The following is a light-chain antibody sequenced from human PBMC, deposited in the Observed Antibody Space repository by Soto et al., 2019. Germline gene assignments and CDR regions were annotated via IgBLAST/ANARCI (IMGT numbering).Light chain of an antibody. CDR1: QSISTN. J-gene: IGKJ4*01. V-gene: IGKV3-15*01. CDR3: QHYNAQPLT. Sequence: EIVMTQSPATLSVSPGERATLSCRASQSISTNLAWYQQKPGQAPRLLIFGASTRAAGIPVRFSGSGSGTEFTLTISSLQSEDFAVYHCQHYNAQPLTFGGGTKVEIE. CDR2: GAS.